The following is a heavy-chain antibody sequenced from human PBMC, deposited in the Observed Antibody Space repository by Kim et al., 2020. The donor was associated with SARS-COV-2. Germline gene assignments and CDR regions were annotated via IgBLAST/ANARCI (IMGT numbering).Heavy chain of an antibody. CDR3: TRDGGSYYSGSLSY. D-gene: IGHD1-26*01. Sequence: ADSVNGRFPISRDNAKNTLYLQMNSLRAEDTAVYYCTRDGGSYYSGSLSYWGQGTLLTVSS. J-gene: IGHJ4*02. V-gene: IGHV3-74*01.